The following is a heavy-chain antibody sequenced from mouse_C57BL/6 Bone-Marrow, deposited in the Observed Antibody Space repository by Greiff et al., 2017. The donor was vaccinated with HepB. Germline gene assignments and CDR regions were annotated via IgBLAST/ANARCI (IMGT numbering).Heavy chain of an antibody. D-gene: IGHD6-1*01. CDR1: GFTFSDYG. V-gene: IGHV5-17*01. CDR3: ARRQFAY. CDR2: ISSGSSTI. J-gene: IGHJ3*01. Sequence: EVKLVESGGGLVKPGGSLKLSCAASGFTFSDYGMHWVRQAPEKGLEWVAYISSGSSTIYNADTVKGRFTISRDNAKNTLFLQMTSLRSEDTAMYYCARRQFAYWGQGTLVTVSA.